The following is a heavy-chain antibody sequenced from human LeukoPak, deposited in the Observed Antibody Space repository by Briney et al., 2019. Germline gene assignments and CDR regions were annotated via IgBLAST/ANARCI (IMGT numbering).Heavy chain of an antibody. CDR1: GYTFTGYY. V-gene: IGHV1-2*02. Sequence: ASVKVSCKASGYTFTGYYMHWVRQAPGQGLEWMGWINPNSGGTNYAQKFQGRVTMTRDTSISTAYMELSRLRSDDTAVYYCARDSPPGDAFDIWGQGTMVTVSS. CDR3: ARDSPPGDAFDI. J-gene: IGHJ3*02. CDR2: INPNSGGT.